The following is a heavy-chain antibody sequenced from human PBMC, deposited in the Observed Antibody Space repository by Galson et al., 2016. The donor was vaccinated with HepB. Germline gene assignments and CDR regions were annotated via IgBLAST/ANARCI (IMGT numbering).Heavy chain of an antibody. J-gene: IGHJ4*02. Sequence: SLXXXCAASGXXFSXXXMHXXXQAXXKGLXXVGVTSYDESXXYYXDXVKGRFTISRDNSKNTMYLQMNSLTAEDTAVYYXAKDQYGSGMEHFDSWGQGXLVIVSX. V-gene: IGHV3-30*18. CDR2: TSYDESXX. CDR3: AKDQYGSGMEHFDS. CDR1: GXXFSXXX. D-gene: IGHD3-10*01.